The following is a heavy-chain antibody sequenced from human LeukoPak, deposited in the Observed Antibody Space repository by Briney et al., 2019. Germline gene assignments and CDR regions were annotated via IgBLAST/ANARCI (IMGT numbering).Heavy chain of an antibody. Sequence: PSETLSLTCTVSGGSISSYYWSWIRQPPGKGLEWIGYIYYSGSTNYNPSLKSRVTISVDTSKNQFSLKLSSVTAADTALYYCARDFRAGGFDYWGQGTLVTVSS. CDR3: ARDFRAGGFDY. J-gene: IGHJ4*02. CDR2: IYYSGST. D-gene: IGHD3-10*01. V-gene: IGHV4-59*01. CDR1: GGSISSYY.